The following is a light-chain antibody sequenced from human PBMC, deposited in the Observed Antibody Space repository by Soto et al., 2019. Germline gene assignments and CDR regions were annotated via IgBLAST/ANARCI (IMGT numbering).Light chain of an antibody. CDR2: EVS. J-gene: IGLJ2*01. CDR1: SSDVGAYNF. V-gene: IGLV2-14*01. CDR3: ISQTGSATMV. Sequence: QSVLTQPASVSGSPGQSITISCTGTSSDVGAYNFVSWYQQFPGKAPKLMIYEVSNRPSGVSDRFSGSKSGHTASLIISGLQAEDEADYYCISQTGSATMVFGGGTKLTVL.